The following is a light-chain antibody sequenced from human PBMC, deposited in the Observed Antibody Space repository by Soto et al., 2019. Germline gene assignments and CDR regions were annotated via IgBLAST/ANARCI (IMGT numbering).Light chain of an antibody. CDR2: GAS. J-gene: IGKJ2*01. Sequence: EIVLTQSPGTLSLSPGERATLSCRASQSVSSNYLVWYQQRPGQALRLLIYGASSRATGIPDRFSGSGSGNDSPLTISRLEPEDFAVYYCQQDSAPPSTFGQGTKLEIK. CDR1: QSVSSNY. V-gene: IGKV3-20*01. CDR3: QQDSAPPST.